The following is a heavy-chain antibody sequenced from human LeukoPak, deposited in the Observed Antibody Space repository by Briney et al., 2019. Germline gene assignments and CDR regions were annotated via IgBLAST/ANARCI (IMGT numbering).Heavy chain of an antibody. CDR3: ASPAIVDAFDI. J-gene: IGHJ3*02. Sequence: SETLSLTCGVYGGSFRGHYWSWIRQPPGKGLEWIGEINNSGSTKNNPSLKSRVTISVDTSKNQFSLKLSSVTAADTAVYYCASPAIVDAFDIWGQGTMVTVSS. V-gene: IGHV4-34*01. CDR1: GGSFRGHY. CDR2: INNSGST. D-gene: IGHD2-15*01.